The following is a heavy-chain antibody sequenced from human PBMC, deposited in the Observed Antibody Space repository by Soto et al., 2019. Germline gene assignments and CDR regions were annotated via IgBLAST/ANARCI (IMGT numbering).Heavy chain of an antibody. CDR1: GFTFTRYA. V-gene: IGHV3-23*01. CDR2: ISGSGGTT. CDR3: AKDTDTRYSESYYVPYYFDY. D-gene: IGHD1-26*01. Sequence: GGSLRLSCAASGFTFTRYAVSWVRQAPGKGLEWVSVISGSGGTTYYADSVQGRFTLSRDNSKSTVYLQMNYLTADDTAVYYFAKDTDTRYSESYYVPYYFDYWGQGTLVTVSS. J-gene: IGHJ4*02.